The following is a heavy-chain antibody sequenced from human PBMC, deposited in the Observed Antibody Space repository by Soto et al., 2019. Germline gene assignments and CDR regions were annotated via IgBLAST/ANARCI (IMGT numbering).Heavy chain of an antibody. CDR3: ARDGRGYSGYSYDS. D-gene: IGHD5-12*01. CDR2: ISYSGST. CDR1: GGSSSRYY. J-gene: IGHJ4*02. Sequence: SETLSLTCTVTGGSSSRYYWSWIRQPPGKGLEWIGYISYSGSTNYNPSLKSRVTISVDTSKTQFSLKLTSVTAADTAVNYCARDGRGYSGYSYDSWGQGTRVTVSS. V-gene: IGHV4-59*01.